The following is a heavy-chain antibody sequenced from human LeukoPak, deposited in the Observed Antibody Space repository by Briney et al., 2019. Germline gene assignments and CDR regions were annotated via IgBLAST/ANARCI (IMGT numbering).Heavy chain of an antibody. J-gene: IGHJ4*02. D-gene: IGHD1-26*01. Sequence: QTGGSLRLSCAASGFNFSSYWMNWVRQAPGKGLEWVANLGQDGSERNYVDSVKGRFTVSRDNAENSLYLQMNSLRDEDTAVYYCARERYSTKYFDYWGQGTLVTVSS. V-gene: IGHV3-7*01. CDR3: ARERYSTKYFDY. CDR2: LGQDGSER. CDR1: GFNFSSYW.